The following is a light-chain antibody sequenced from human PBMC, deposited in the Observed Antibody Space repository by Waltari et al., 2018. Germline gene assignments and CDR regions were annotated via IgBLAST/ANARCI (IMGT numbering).Light chain of an antibody. CDR3: CSYAGSSIWV. V-gene: IGLV2-23*02. CDR2: EVS. CDR1: SSDVGSYNL. Sequence: QSALTQPASVSGSPGQSITISCTGTSSDVGSYNLVSWYQQHPGKAPNHMIYEVSKRPSGVSNRFSGSESGNTASLTISGLQAEDEADYYCCSYAGSSIWVFGTGTKVTVL. J-gene: IGLJ1*01.